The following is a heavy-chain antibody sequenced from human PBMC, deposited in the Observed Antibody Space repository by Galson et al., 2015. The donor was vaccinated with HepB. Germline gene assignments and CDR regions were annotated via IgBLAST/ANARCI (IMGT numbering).Heavy chain of an antibody. D-gene: IGHD1-1*01. CDR1: GYTFTPYG. J-gene: IGHJ6*02. V-gene: IGHV1-18*01. CDR2: ISAYNGNT. CDR3: AIGPQLYYYYGMDV. Sequence: SVKVSCKASGYTFTPYGISWVRQAPGQGLEWMGWISAYNGNTNYAQKLQGRVTMTTDTSTSTAYVELRSLRSDDTAVYYCAIGPQLYYYYGMDVWGQGTTVTVSS.